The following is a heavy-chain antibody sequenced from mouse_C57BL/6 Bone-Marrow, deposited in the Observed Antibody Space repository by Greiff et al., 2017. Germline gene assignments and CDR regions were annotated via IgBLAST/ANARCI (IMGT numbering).Heavy chain of an antibody. CDR2: IYPGSGNT. CDR1: GYTFTDYY. J-gene: IGHJ2*01. D-gene: IGHD1-1*01. Sequence: QVQLQQSGAELVRPGASVKLSCKASGYTFTDYYINWVKQRPGQGLEWIARIYPGSGNTYYNEKFKGKDTLTAEKSSSTAYMQLSSLTSEDSAVYFCARDYGSSYEYYFDDWGQGTTLTVSS. V-gene: IGHV1-76*01. CDR3: ARDYGSSYEYYFDD.